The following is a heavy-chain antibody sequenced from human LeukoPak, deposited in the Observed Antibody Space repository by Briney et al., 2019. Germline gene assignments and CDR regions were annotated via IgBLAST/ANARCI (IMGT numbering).Heavy chain of an antibody. CDR1: GFTFTSYS. V-gene: IGHV3-23*01. CDR3: AKGGKWDVTPFDY. CDR2: ISGGGGST. D-gene: IGHD1-26*01. J-gene: IGHJ4*02. Sequence: GGSLRLSCSASGFTFTSYSMNWVRQAPGKGLEWVSTISGGGGSTYYADSVKGRFTISRDNSKNTLYLQVNSLRAEDTAVYYCAKGGKWDVTPFDYWGQGAQVTVSS.